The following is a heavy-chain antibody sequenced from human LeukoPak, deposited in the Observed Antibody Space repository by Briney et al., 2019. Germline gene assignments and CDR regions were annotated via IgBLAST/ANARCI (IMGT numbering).Heavy chain of an antibody. Sequence: ASVKVSCKASGYTFTSYDINWVRQATGQGLERMGWMNPNSGNTGYAQKFQGRVTMTRNTSISTAYMELSSLRSEDTAVYYCARDPTYYYDSSGYTVLDYWGQGTLVTVSS. D-gene: IGHD3-22*01. CDR3: ARDPTYYYDSSGYTVLDY. V-gene: IGHV1-8*01. CDR1: GYTFTSYD. CDR2: MNPNSGNT. J-gene: IGHJ4*02.